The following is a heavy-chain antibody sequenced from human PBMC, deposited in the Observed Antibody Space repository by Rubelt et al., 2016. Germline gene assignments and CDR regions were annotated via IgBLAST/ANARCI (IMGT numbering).Heavy chain of an antibody. CDR1: GFTFSDYY. J-gene: IGHJ4*02. CDR2: ISVSSTYT. Sequence: VHLVESGGGLGKPGGSLRLSCAASGFTFSDYYMSWIRQAPGKGLESVSYISVSSTYTHYADSVKGRFTISRDNAKNSLYLQMNSLRAEDTALYYCAKAHRSTYDYGDYIEYWGQGTLVTVSS. D-gene: IGHD4-17*01. CDR3: AKAHRSTYDYGDYIEY. V-gene: IGHV3-11*05.